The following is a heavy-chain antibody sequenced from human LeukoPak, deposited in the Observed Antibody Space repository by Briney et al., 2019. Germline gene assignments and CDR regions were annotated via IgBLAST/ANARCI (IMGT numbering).Heavy chain of an antibody. CDR1: GYTLTELS. CDR2: FDPEDGET. V-gene: IGHV1-24*01. J-gene: IGHJ4*02. Sequence: ASVNVSCKVSGYTLTELSMHWVRQAPGKGLEWMGGFDPEDGETIYAQRFQGRVTMTEDTSTDTAYMELSSLRSEDTAVYYCATDRMYNWNDGGLDYWGQGTLVTVSS. D-gene: IGHD1-20*01. CDR3: ATDRMYNWNDGGLDY.